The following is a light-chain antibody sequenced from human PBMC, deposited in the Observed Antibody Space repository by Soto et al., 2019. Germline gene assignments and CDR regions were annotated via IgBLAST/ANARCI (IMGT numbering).Light chain of an antibody. CDR2: DAS. J-gene: IGKJ5*01. Sequence: EIVLTQSPATLSLSPGESATLSCRASQSVSTYLAWYQQKPGQAPRLLISDASKRATGVPARFSGSGSGTDFTLTISSLEPEDFVVYYCLHRSDWPPGNTFGHGTRLEIK. CDR1: QSVSTY. CDR3: LHRSDWPPGNT. V-gene: IGKV3-11*01.